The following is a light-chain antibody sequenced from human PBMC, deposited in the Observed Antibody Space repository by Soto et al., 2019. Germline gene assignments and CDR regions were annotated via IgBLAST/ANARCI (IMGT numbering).Light chain of an antibody. V-gene: IGLV2-14*01. CDR3: SSYTSSSSPYV. CDR2: EVS. J-gene: IGLJ1*01. CDR1: SSDIGTYNY. Sequence: QSALTQPASVSGSPGQSITISCTGTSSDIGTYNYVSWYQQHPGKAPKLMIYEVSNRPSGISYRFSGSKSGNTASLTISGLQAEDEADYYCSSYTSSSSPYVFGTGTKVTVL.